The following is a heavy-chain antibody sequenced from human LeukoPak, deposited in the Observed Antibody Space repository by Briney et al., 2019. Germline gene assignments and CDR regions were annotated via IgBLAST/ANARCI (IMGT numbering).Heavy chain of an antibody. Sequence: GGSLRLSCVASGITFSSYAMSWVRQAPGKGLEWVSAINGGADSTYYADSVKGRFIISRDNSKNTLYLQMNSLRAEDTAVYYCARERSGGSYFFDYWGQGTLVTVSS. V-gene: IGHV3-23*01. CDR2: INGGADST. CDR1: GITFSSYA. D-gene: IGHD1-26*01. J-gene: IGHJ4*02. CDR3: ARERSGGSYFFDY.